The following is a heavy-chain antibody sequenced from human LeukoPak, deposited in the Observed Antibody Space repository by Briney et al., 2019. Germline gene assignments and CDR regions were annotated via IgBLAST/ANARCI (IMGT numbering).Heavy chain of an antibody. Sequence: GRSLRLSCAASGFTFSSYGMHWVRQAPGKGLEWVAVIWYDGSNKYYADSVKGRFTISRDNSKSTLYLQMNSLRAEDAAVYYCAREKLRGILYYGMDVWGKGTTVTVSS. J-gene: IGHJ6*04. CDR2: IWYDGSNK. CDR3: AREKLRGILYYGMDV. D-gene: IGHD2/OR15-2a*01. V-gene: IGHV3-33*01. CDR1: GFTFSSYG.